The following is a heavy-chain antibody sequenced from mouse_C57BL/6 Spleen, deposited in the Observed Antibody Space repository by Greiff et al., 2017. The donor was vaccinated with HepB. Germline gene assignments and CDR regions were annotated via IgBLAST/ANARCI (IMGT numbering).Heavy chain of an antibody. V-gene: IGHV1-69*01. CDR1: GYTFTSYW. CDR2: IDPSDSYT. CDR3: ARGSTLYYFDY. J-gene: IGHJ2*01. D-gene: IGHD5-1*01. Sequence: QVQLQQPGAELVMPGASVKLSCKASGYTFTSYWMHWVKQRPGQGLEWIGEIDPSDSYTNYNQKFKGKSTLTVDKSSSTAYMQLSSLTSEDSGVYYCARGSTLYYFDYWGQGTTLTVSS.